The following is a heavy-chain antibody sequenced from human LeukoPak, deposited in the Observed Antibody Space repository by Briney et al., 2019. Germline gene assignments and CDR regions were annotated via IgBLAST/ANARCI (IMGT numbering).Heavy chain of an antibody. CDR3: ARAVGYMDV. Sequence: SETLSLTCTVSGGSISSSSYYWGWIRQPPGKGLEWIGSIYYSGSTYYNPSLKSRVTISVDTSKNQFSLKLRYVTAADTAVYYCARAVGYMDVWGKGTTVTVSS. CDR2: IYYSGST. CDR1: GGSISSSSYY. V-gene: IGHV4-39*07. J-gene: IGHJ6*03. D-gene: IGHD1-26*01.